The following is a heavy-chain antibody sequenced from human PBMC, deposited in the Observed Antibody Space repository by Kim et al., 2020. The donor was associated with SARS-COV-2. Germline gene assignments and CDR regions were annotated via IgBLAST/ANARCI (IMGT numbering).Heavy chain of an antibody. CDR2: INAYNGHT. D-gene: IGHD6-19*01. CDR1: GYTFTNYG. V-gene: IGHV1-18*01. Sequence: ASVKVSCKASGYTFTNYGIGWLRQAPGQGLEWMAWINAYNGHTNHAQTFQGRVTMTTDSSTNTAYMELRSLTFDDTAIYYCARDPPEKWLPDYWGQGTLVTVSA. CDR3: ARDPPEKWLPDY. J-gene: IGHJ4*02.